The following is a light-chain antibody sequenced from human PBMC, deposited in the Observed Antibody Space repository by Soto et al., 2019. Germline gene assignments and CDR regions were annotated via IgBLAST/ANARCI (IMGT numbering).Light chain of an antibody. CDR3: ISFRSTSAYV. V-gene: IGLV2-14*01. Sequence: QSVLTQPASVSGSPGQSITISCTGTSSDVGASKSVSWYQQHPGKAPKLMIYDVSNRPSGVSDRFSGSKSGNTASLTISGLQAEDEGDYYCISFRSTSAYVFGTGTKLTVL. J-gene: IGLJ1*01. CDR1: SSDVGASKS. CDR2: DVS.